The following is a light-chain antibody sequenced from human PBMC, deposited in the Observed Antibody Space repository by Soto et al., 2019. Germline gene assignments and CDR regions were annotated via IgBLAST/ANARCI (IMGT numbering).Light chain of an antibody. CDR3: QHYNSLSP. V-gene: IGKV1-5*01. J-gene: IGKJ3*01. CDR1: QSISRY. Sequence: DIQMTQSPSTLSASVGDRVTITCRASQSISRYLAWYQKKPGEAPKLLIYDASSLQSGVSSRFSASGSGTEFTLSISSLQPDDLATYYCQHYNSLSPFGPGTKVEIK. CDR2: DAS.